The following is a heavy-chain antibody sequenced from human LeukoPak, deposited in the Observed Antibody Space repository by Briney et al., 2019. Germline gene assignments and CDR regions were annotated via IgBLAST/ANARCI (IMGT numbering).Heavy chain of an antibody. CDR2: INSGGDDT. D-gene: IGHD6-19*01. CDR3: ARRVGYSSGHSAVYYFDY. J-gene: IGHJ4*02. V-gene: IGHV3-74*01. CDR1: GFTFSTYC. Sequence: GGSLSLSCAASGFTFSTYCMHWVRQAPGKGLVWVSLINSGGDDTRYADSVKGRFTISRDNTKNTLYLQMNSLRAEDTAVYYCARRVGYSSGHSAVYYFDYWGQGTLVTVSS.